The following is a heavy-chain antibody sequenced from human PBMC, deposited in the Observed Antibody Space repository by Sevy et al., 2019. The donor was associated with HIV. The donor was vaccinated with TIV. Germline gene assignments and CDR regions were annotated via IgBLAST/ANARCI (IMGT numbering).Heavy chain of an antibody. CDR3: AKVRCRFCSGGSSYYFDN. CDR1: GFTFSDYG. J-gene: IGHJ4*02. CDR2: ISYVGSNK. Sequence: GGSLRLSCAASGFTFSDYGMNWFRQAPGRGLEWVAVISYVGSNKYYSDSVKGRFTISRDNSKDTLFLQMTSLRAEDTAVYYCAKVRCRFCSGGSSYYFDNWGQGTLVTVSS. V-gene: IGHV3-30*18. D-gene: IGHD2-15*01.